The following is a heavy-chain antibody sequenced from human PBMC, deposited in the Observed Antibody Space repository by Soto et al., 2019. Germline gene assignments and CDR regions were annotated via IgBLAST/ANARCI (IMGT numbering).Heavy chain of an antibody. CDR1: GYTFTSYA. Sequence: GASVKVSCKASGYTFTSYAMHWVRQAPGQRLEWMGWINAGNGNTKYSQKFQGRVTITRDTSASTAYMELSSLRSEDTAVYYCARGLIAAAGPNLYYFDYWGQGTLVTVSS. CDR3: ARGLIAAAGPNLYYFDY. CDR2: INAGNGNT. D-gene: IGHD6-13*01. V-gene: IGHV1-3*01. J-gene: IGHJ4*02.